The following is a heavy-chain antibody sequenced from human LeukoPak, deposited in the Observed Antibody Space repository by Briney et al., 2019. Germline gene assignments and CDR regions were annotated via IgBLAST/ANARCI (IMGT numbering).Heavy chain of an antibody. Sequence: GGSLRLSCAASGFTFSDYYMSWVRQAPGKGLEWVSYISSSGGTTYYADSVKGRFTISRDNAKNTLYLQMNSLRAEDTAVYYCGHGRFPVKQQQLVRLGYWGQGTLVTVSS. CDR2: ISSSGGTT. CDR1: GFTFSDYY. J-gene: IGHJ4*02. CDR3: GHGRFPVKQQQLVRLGY. V-gene: IGHV3-11*01. D-gene: IGHD6-13*01.